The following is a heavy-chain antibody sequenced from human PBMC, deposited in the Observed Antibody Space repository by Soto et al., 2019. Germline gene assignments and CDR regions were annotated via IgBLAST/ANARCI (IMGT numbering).Heavy chain of an antibody. Sequence: SETLSLTCTVSGGSISSYYWSWIRLPPGKGLEWIGYIYYSGSTNYTPSLESRVTIAVDTSKTQFTLKLSSVAAADTAVYYCARALTDWSAKGFDYWRQGTLVTVSA. CDR1: GGSISSYY. CDR3: ARALTDWSAKGFDY. CDR2: IYYSGST. D-gene: IGHD3-3*01. V-gene: IGHV4-59*12. J-gene: IGHJ4*02.